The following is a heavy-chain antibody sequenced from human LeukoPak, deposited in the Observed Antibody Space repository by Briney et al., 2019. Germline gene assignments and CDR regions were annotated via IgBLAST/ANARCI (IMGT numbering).Heavy chain of an antibody. CDR2: ISYDGSNK. V-gene: IGHV3-30*18. J-gene: IGHJ4*02. D-gene: IGHD1-20*01. CDR3: GQNGYNWKFPGY. CDR1: GFTFSSYS. Sequence: QPGGSLRLSCAASGFTFSSYSMNWVRQAPGKGLEWVAVISYDGSNKYYADSVKGRFTISRDNSKNTLYLQMNSLRAEDTAVYYCGQNGYNWKFPGYWGQGTLVTVSS.